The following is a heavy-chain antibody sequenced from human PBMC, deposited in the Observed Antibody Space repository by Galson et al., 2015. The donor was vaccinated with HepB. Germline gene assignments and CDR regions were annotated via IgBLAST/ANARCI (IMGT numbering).Heavy chain of an antibody. CDR2: ISYDGSNK. J-gene: IGHJ4*02. Sequence: SLRLSCAASGFTFSSYAMHWVRQAPGKGLEWVAVISYDGSNKYYADSVKGRFTISRDNSKNTLYLQMNSLRAEDTAVYYCARAGHCTNGVCHIDYWGQGTLVTASS. D-gene: IGHD2-8*01. CDR1: GFTFSSYA. CDR3: ARAGHCTNGVCHIDY. V-gene: IGHV3-30-3*01.